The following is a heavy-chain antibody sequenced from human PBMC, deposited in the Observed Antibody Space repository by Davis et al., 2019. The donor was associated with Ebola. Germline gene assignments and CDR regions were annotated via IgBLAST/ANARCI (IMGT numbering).Heavy chain of an antibody. J-gene: IGHJ4*02. CDR2: IDSSSDTI. V-gene: IGHV3-48*03. D-gene: IGHD5-24*01. Sequence: PGGSLRLSCAASGFTFTRYEMSWVRQAPGKGLEWISYIDSSSDTIYYADSVRGRFTISRDNAKNSLYLKMTSLRAEDTALYYCAKAAEEMPTILGNWGQGTLVTVSS. CDR1: GFTFTRYE. CDR3: AKAAEEMPTILGN.